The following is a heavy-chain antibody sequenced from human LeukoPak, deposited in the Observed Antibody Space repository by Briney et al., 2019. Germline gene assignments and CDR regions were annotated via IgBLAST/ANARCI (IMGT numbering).Heavy chain of an antibody. CDR3: ARGSYYGSGSHFDY. V-gene: IGHV4-61*02. Sequence: SETLSLTCTVSVGSISSGSYYWSWIRQPAGKGLEWIGRIYTSGSTNYNPSLKSRVTISVDTSKNQFSLKLSSVTAADTAVYYCARGSYYGSGSHFDYWGQGTLVTVSS. CDR2: IYTSGST. J-gene: IGHJ4*02. D-gene: IGHD3-10*01. CDR1: VGSISSGSYY.